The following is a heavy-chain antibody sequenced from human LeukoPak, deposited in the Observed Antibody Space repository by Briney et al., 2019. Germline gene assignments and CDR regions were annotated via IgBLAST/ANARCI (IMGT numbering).Heavy chain of an antibody. CDR1: GFTFSGYG. J-gene: IGHJ6*03. CDR2: IRYDGSNK. CDR3: AKDEGGYYYYYMDV. Sequence: AGGSLRLSCAASGFTFSGYGMHWVRQAPGKGLEWVAFIRYDGSNKYYADSVKGRFTISRDNSKNTLYLQMNSLRAEDTAVYYCAKDEGGYYYYYMDVWGKGTTVTVSS. V-gene: IGHV3-30*02. D-gene: IGHD1-26*01.